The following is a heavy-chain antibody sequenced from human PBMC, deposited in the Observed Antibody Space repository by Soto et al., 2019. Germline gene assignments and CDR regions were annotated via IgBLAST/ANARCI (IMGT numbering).Heavy chain of an antibody. Sequence: GGSLRLSCAASGFTFSSYCMTWVRQAPGKGLDYVSSITGSGAGTFYADSVKGRFTISRDNSKNTLYLQLNSLRAEDTAIYFCAKDPNGDYVGAFDSWGQGSLVTVSS. J-gene: IGHJ4*02. CDR1: GFTFSSYC. CDR2: ITGSGAGT. V-gene: IGHV3-23*01. D-gene: IGHD4-17*01. CDR3: AKDPNGDYVGAFDS.